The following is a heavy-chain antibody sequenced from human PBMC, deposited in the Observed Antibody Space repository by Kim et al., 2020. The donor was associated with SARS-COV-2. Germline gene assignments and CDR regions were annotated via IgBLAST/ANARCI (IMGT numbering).Heavy chain of an antibody. Sequence: SETLSLTCAVSGGSISSSNWWSWVRQPPGKGLEWIGEIYHSGSTNYNPSLKSRVTISVDKSKNQFSLKLSSVTAADTAVYYCARVYPYYDILTGYQYYFDYWGQGTLVTVSS. CDR1: GGSISSSNW. D-gene: IGHD3-9*01. CDR3: ARVYPYYDILTGYQYYFDY. J-gene: IGHJ4*02. V-gene: IGHV4-4*02. CDR2: IYHSGST.